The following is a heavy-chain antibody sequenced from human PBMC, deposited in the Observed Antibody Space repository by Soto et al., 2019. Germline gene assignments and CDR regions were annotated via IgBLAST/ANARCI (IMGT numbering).Heavy chain of an antibody. CDR3: ASLASALPVVPVVVQYV. V-gene: IGHV3-74*01. Sequence: EVQLVESGGALVQPGGPLRLSCEASGFTFSTSWMNWARQAPGKGLVWVSRISPDGSDTSYADSVKGRFTVSRDNAKNTLYLQLNRLRVEDTAVYYWASLASALPVVPVVVQYVWGRGTVVTFSS. CDR1: GFTFSTSW. D-gene: IGHD2-21*01. J-gene: IGHJ4*02. CDR2: ISPDGSDT.